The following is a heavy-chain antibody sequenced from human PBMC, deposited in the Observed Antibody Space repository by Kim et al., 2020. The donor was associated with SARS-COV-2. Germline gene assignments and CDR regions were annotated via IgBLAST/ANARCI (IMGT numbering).Heavy chain of an antibody. Sequence: GGSLRLSCAASGFTFSSYAMHWVRQAPGKGLEWVAVISYDGSNKYYADSVKGRFTISRDNSKNTLYLQMNSLRAEDTAVYYCARRVGATAHFDYWGQGTL. CDR3: ARRVGATAHFDY. V-gene: IGHV3-30*04. D-gene: IGHD1-26*01. J-gene: IGHJ4*02. CDR1: GFTFSSYA. CDR2: ISYDGSNK.